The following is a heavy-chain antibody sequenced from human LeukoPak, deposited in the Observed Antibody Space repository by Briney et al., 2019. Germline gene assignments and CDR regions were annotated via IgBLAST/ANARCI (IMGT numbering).Heavy chain of an antibody. Sequence: PSETLSLTCAVYGGSFSGYYWSWIRQPPGKGLEWIGEINHSGSTNYNPSLKSRVTISVDTSKNQFSLKLSSVTAADTAVYYCARGRRYDSSGPYYFDYWGQGTLVTVSS. D-gene: IGHD3-22*01. CDR3: ARGRRYDSSGPYYFDY. V-gene: IGHV4-34*01. CDR2: INHSGST. J-gene: IGHJ4*02. CDR1: GGSFSGYY.